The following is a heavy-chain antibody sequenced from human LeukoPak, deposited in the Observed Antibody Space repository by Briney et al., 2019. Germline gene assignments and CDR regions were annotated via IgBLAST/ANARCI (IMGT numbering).Heavy chain of an antibody. D-gene: IGHD6-19*01. J-gene: IGHJ6*02. CDR2: ISWNSGSI. Sequence: GGSLRLSCAASGFTFDDYAMHWVRHAPGKGLEWVSGISWNSGSIGYADSVKGRFTISRDNAKNSLYLQMNSLRAEDTALYYCARVGSGWSYYYGMDVWGQGTTVTVSS. CDR3: ARVGSGWSYYYGMDV. V-gene: IGHV3-9*01. CDR1: GFTFDDYA.